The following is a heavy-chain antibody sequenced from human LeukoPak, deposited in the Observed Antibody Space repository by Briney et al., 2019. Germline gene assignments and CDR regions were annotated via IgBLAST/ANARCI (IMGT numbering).Heavy chain of an antibody. Sequence: PGRSLRLSCAASGFTFSSYGMHWVRQAPGKGLEWVAVISYDGSNKYYADSVKGRFTISRDNPKNTLYLQMNSLRAEDTAVYYCANLPYYYDSSGYYSGYWGQGTLVTVSS. J-gene: IGHJ4*02. D-gene: IGHD3-22*01. CDR3: ANLPYYYDSSGYYSGY. CDR1: GFTFSSYG. CDR2: ISYDGSNK. V-gene: IGHV3-30*18.